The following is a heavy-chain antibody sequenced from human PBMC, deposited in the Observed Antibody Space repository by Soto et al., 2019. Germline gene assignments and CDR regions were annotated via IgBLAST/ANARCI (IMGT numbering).Heavy chain of an antibody. D-gene: IGHD2-2*01. CDR1: GGTFNSYA. Sequence: SVKVSCKASGGTFNSYAISWVRQAPGQGLEWMGGIIPIFGTANYAQKFQGRVTITADESTSTDYMELSSLRSEDTAVYYCARAVTPAHYYYYGMDVLGQGTTVTSPQ. V-gene: IGHV1-69*13. CDR3: ARAVTPAHYYYYGMDV. J-gene: IGHJ6*01. CDR2: IIPIFGTA.